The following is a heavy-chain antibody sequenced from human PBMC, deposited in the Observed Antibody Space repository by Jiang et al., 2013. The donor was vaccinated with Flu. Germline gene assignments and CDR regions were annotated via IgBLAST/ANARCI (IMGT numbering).Heavy chain of an antibody. J-gene: IGHJ4*01. CDR3: ARSSIFGVLIGAFD. D-gene: IGHD3-3*01. V-gene: IGHV4-31*03. CDR2: IYYSGIT. CDR1: GDSVNSGSSY. Sequence: GSGLVKPSQTLSLTCSVTGDSVNSGSSYWNWIRQHPGKGLEWIGSIYYSGITFYNPSLSGRPTISEDTSRNQFSLSLSDVTTADTAVYYCARSSIFGVLIGAFD.